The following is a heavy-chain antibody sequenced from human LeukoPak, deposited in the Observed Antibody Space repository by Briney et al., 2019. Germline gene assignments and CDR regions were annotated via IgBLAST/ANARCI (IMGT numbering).Heavy chain of an antibody. Sequence: GGSLRLSCTVSGFTFGDYDMSWFRQAPGKGPEWVGYIGSKAYGEPTQYAAPVIGRFIISRDDSKGIVYLQMNSLKTEDTSVYYGRRRGSGWPFDYGGQGTLVTV. CDR3: RRRGSGWPFDY. V-gene: IGHV3-49*03. D-gene: IGHD6-19*01. CDR2: IGSKAYGEPT. J-gene: IGHJ4*02. CDR1: GFTFGDYD.